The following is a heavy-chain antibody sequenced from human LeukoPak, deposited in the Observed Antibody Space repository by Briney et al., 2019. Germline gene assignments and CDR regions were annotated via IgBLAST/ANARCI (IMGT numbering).Heavy chain of an antibody. D-gene: IGHD5-24*01. Sequence: GGSLRLSCAASGFTFSSYSMNWVRQAPGKGLEWVSSIISSSSYIYYADSVKGRFTISRDNAKNSLYLQMNSLRAEDTAVYYCARGGGKVEMATIQIPPAGGQGTLVTVSS. CDR2: IISSSSYI. J-gene: IGHJ4*02. CDR3: ARGGGKVEMATIQIPPA. CDR1: GFTFSSYS. V-gene: IGHV3-21*01.